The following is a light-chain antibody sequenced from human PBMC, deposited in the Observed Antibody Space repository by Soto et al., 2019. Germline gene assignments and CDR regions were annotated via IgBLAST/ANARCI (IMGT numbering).Light chain of an antibody. J-gene: IGKJ5*01. Sequence: DIVMTQSPDSLAMSLGERATINCKSSQSVLYTLNKRNYLSWYQQKPGQPPKLLIYWAYTRDSGVPDRFSGSGSGTEFTLTTSSLQAEAAAVYYCQQYYTTPTITFGQGTRLEIK. CDR2: WAY. CDR1: QSVLYTLNKRNY. V-gene: IGKV4-1*01. CDR3: QQYYTTPTIT.